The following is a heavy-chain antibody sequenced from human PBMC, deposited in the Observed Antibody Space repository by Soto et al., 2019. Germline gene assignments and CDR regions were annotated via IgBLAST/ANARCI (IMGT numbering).Heavy chain of an antibody. D-gene: IGHD5-18*01. CDR3: ARDFYGGYTYGPGDY. V-gene: IGHV3-7*01. J-gene: IGHJ4*02. Sequence: GGTLRLSCAASGFMFSAYWMSWVRQAPGKGLEWVANIHGDGGKIYYVDSVKGRFTISRDNAKRSLYLQMNSLRAEDTAVYYCARDFYGGYTYGPGDYWGQGALVTVSS. CDR1: GFMFSAYW. CDR2: IHGDGGKI.